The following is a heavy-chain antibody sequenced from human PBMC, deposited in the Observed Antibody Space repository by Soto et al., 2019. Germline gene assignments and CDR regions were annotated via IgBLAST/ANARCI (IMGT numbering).Heavy chain of an antibody. CDR1: GGTFSSYA. CDR2: IIPIFGTA. CDR3: ARVGYCSSTSCFDY. V-gene: IGHV1-69*13. D-gene: IGHD2-2*01. Sequence: SVKVSCKASGGTFSSYAISWVRQAPGQGLEWMGGIIPIFGTANYAQKFQGRVTITADESTSTAYMELSSLRSEDTAVFYCARVGYCSSTSCFDYWGQGTLVTVSS. J-gene: IGHJ4*02.